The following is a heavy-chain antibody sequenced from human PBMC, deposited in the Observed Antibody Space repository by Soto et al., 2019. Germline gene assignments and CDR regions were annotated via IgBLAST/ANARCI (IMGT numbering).Heavy chain of an antibody. V-gene: IGHV4-30-2*01. Sequence: SETLSLTCAVSGGSISSGGYSWSWIRQPPGKGLEWIGYIYHSGSTYYNPSLKSGVTISVDRSKNQFSLKLSSVTAADTAVYYCARREIQGLLDYWGQGTLVTVPS. D-gene: IGHD2-15*01. J-gene: IGHJ4*02. CDR1: GGSISSGGYS. CDR3: ARREIQGLLDY. CDR2: IYHSGST.